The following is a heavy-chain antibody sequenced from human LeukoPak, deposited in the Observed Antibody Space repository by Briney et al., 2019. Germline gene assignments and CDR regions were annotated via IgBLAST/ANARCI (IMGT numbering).Heavy chain of an antibody. CDR2: ISSNGGTT. CDR1: GFTVSSNY. Sequence: PGGSLRLSCAASGFTVSSNYMNWVRQAPGKGLEYVSAISSNGGTTNYADSVKGRFTISRDNSKNTVHLQMSSLTAEDTAVYYCVGVRWFGGSNWFDPWGQGTLVTVSS. V-gene: IGHV3-64D*09. CDR3: VGVRWFGGSNWFDP. D-gene: IGHD3-10*01. J-gene: IGHJ5*02.